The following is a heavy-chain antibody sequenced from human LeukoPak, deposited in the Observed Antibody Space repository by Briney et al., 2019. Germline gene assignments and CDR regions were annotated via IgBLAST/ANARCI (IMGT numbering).Heavy chain of an antibody. V-gene: IGHV4-59*01. CDR1: GGSISSYY. J-gene: IGHJ4*02. Sequence: SETLSLTCTVSGGSISSYYWSWIRQPPGKGLEWMGYIYYSGSTNYNPSLKSRVTISVETSKNQFSLKLSSVTAADTAVYYCATSESGYDLFFDYWGQGTLVTVSS. CDR3: ATSESGYDLFFDY. CDR2: IYYSGST. D-gene: IGHD5-12*01.